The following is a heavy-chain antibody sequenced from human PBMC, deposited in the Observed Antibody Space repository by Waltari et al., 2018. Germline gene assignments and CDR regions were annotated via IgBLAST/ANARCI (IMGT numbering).Heavy chain of an antibody. CDR3: ARDRKKLEPYYFDY. J-gene: IGHJ4*02. CDR1: GFTFSSYA. CDR2: ISYDGSNK. D-gene: IGHD1-1*01. Sequence: QVQLVESGGGVVQPGRSLRLSCAASGFTFSSYAMHWVRQAPGKGLEWVAVISYDGSNKYYADSVKGRFTISRDNSKNTLYLQMNSLRAEDMAVYYCARDRKKLEPYYFDYWGQGTLVTVSS. V-gene: IGHV3-30-3*01.